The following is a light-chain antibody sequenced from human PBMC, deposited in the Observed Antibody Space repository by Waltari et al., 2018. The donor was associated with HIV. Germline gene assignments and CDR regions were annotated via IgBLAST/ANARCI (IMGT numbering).Light chain of an antibody. CDR3: AAWDDSLIGPV. Sequence: HSVLTQPPSASGTPGQRVTIPCSGSSPNIGSNPVNWYQQLPGTAPKLLIYSNNQRPSGVPDRLSGSESGTSAALAISGLQSEDEANYYCAAWDDSLIGPVFGGGTKLTVL. CDR1: SPNIGSNP. J-gene: IGLJ3*02. V-gene: IGLV1-44*01. CDR2: SNN.